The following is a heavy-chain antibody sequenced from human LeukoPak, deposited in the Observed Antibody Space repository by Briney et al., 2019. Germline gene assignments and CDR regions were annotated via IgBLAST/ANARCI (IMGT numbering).Heavy chain of an antibody. J-gene: IGHJ6*03. CDR1: GFTFRKYG. CDR2: ISPSGGGT. CDR3: AREGGITIFGVVTLYYYMDV. Sequence: GGSLRLSCAASGFTFRKYGMNWVRQAPGKGLEWVSGISPSGGGTYYADSVKGRFTISRDDSKNTLALQMNSLRVEDTALYYCAREGGITIFGVVTLYYYMDVWGKGTTVTVSS. V-gene: IGHV3-23*01. D-gene: IGHD3-3*01.